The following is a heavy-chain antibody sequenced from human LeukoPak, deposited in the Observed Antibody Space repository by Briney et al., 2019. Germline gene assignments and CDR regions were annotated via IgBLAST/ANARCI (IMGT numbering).Heavy chain of an antibody. CDR1: GYKFTRYW. V-gene: IGHV5-51*01. D-gene: IGHD3-16*01. J-gene: IGHJ4*02. Sequence: GESLKISCQGSGYKFTRYWVAWVRQMPGRGLEWMGIIYPDDSDTRYSPSFEGQVTISVDRSSNTAYLQWGNLKASDTAIYYCAVCTSGSYSYFDLWGQGTLVTVSS. CDR2: IYPDDSDT. CDR3: AVCTSGSYSYFDL.